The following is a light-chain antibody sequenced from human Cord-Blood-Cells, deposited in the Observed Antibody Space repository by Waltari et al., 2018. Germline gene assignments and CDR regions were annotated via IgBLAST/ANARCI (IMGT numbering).Light chain of an antibody. CDR1: QSVSRY. CDR2: DAS. Sequence: EIVLTQSPATLSLSPGERATLSCRASQSVSRYLAWYQQKPGQAPRLLIYDASNRATGIPARFSGSVSGTDFTLTISSLEPEDFAVYYCQQRSNFGQGTRLEIK. J-gene: IGKJ5*01. CDR3: QQRSN. V-gene: IGKV3-11*01.